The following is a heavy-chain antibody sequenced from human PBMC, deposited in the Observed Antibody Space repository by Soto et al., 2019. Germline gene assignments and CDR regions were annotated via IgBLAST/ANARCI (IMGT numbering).Heavy chain of an antibody. Sequence: ASVKVSCKASGYTFTSYAMHWVRQAPGQRLEWMGWINAGNGNTKYSQKLQGRVTMTTDTSTSTAYMELRSLRSDDTAVYYCARDLQYPLRAGMDVWGQGTTVTVSS. J-gene: IGHJ6*02. CDR1: GYTFTSYA. CDR2: INAGNGNT. V-gene: IGHV1-3*01. D-gene: IGHD4-4*01. CDR3: ARDLQYPLRAGMDV.